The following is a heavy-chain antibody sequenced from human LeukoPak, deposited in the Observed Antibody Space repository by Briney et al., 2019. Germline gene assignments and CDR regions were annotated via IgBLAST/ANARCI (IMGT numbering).Heavy chain of an antibody. Sequence: SETLSLTCTVSGGSISSYYWSWIRQPPGKGLEWIGYIYYSGSTNYNPSLKSRVTISVDTSKDQFSLKLSSVTAADTAVYYCARHIRIAAAGTGWFDPWGQGTLVTVSS. V-gene: IGHV4-59*08. D-gene: IGHD6-13*01. CDR1: GGSISSYY. CDR3: ARHIRIAAAGTGWFDP. CDR2: IYYSGST. J-gene: IGHJ5*02.